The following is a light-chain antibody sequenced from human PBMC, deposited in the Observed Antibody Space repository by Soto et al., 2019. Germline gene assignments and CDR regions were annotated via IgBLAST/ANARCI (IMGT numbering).Light chain of an antibody. CDR3: QQADSLPRT. Sequence: DIQMPQSPSSVSASLGDRVTITCRASQDINSRLAWCPQKPGKAPKLLIYFAFNLESGVPSRFIGSGSGTDFTLTIASLQPEDFATYYCQQADSLPRTFGGGTKVEIQ. V-gene: IGKV1-12*01. J-gene: IGKJ4*01. CDR1: QDINSR. CDR2: FAF.